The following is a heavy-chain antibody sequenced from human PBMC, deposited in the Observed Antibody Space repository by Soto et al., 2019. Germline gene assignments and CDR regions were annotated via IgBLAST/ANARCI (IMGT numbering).Heavy chain of an antibody. J-gene: IGHJ5*02. CDR3: ARGVKYGAYSRWFDP. D-gene: IGHD4-17*01. CDR2: MNPNSGNT. V-gene: IGHV1-8*01. CDR1: GNTFTSYD. Sequence: QVQLVQSGAEVKKPGASVKVSCKASGNTFTSYDINWVRQATGQGLEYLGWMNPNSGNTAYAQKFQGRVTMTWDTSITTAYMELSGLRSEDTAVYFCARGVKYGAYSRWFDPWGQGTLVTVSS.